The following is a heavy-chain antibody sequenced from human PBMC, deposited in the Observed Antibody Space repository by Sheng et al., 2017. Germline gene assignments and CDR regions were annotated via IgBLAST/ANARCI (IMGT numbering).Heavy chain of an antibody. V-gene: IGHV3-53*01. D-gene: IGHD1-26*01. J-gene: IGHJ4*02. Sequence: EVQLAESGGGLLQPGGSLRLSCAASGFPVSSYSMNWVRQAPGKGLDWVSSIYSGGNTYYADSAKGRFTISRDNSKNTLYLQMNSLRAEDTAMYYCARGYYDWGQGTLVTVSS. CDR1: GFPVSSYS. CDR2: IYSGGNT. CDR3: ARGYYD.